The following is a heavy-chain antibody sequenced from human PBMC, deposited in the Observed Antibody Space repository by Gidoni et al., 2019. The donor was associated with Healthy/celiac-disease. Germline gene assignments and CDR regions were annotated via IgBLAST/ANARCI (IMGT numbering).Heavy chain of an antibody. J-gene: IGHJ4*02. CDR1: GFTFSSYS. CDR2: ISSSSSTI. Sequence: EVQLVESGGGLVQPGGSLRLSCAASGFTFSSYSMNWVRQAPGKGLEWVSYISSSSSTIYYADSVKGRFTISRDNAKNSLYLQMNSLRAEDTAVYYCAREGPDYGDYESIDYWGQGTLVTVSS. V-gene: IGHV3-48*01. CDR3: AREGPDYGDYESIDY. D-gene: IGHD4-17*01.